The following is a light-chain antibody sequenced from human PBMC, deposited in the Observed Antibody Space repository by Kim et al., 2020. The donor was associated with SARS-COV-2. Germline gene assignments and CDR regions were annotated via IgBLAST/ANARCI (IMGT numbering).Light chain of an antibody. J-gene: IGLJ2*01. V-gene: IGLV3-1*01. CDR2: QDK. Sequence: SYELTQPPSVSVSPGQTASITCSGDQLGDKYVCWYQQRPGQSPVLVIYQDKNRPSGNPERFSGSNSGNTATLTISGTQAMDEADYYCQAWDTTVVFGGGT. CDR3: QAWDTTVV. CDR1: QLGDKY.